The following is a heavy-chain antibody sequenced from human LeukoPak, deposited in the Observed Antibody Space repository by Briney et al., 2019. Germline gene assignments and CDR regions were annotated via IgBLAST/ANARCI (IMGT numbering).Heavy chain of an antibody. CDR3: AREAENWGGTGMVPNWFDP. CDR1: GYTFTGYY. D-gene: IGHD5-18*01. CDR2: INPNSGVT. J-gene: IGHJ5*02. Sequence: EASVKVSCKASGYTFTGYYMHWVRQVLGQGLEWMGWINPNSGVTKYAQMFQGRVTMTRDTSISTAYMELSRLRSDDTAVYYCAREAENWGGTGMVPNWFDPWGQGTLVTVSS. V-gene: IGHV1-2*02.